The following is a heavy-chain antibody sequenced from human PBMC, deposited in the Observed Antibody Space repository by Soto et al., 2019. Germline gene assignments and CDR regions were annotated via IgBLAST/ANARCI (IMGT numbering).Heavy chain of an antibody. CDR1: GFTFSSYS. CDR2: ISSSSSYI. Sequence: GGSLRLSCAASGFTFSSYSMNWVRQAPGKGLEWVSSISSSSSYIYYADSVKGRFTISRDNAKNSLYLQMNSLRAEDTAVYYCARVDFWSGYYDYWGQGTLVTVSS. D-gene: IGHD3-3*01. CDR3: ARVDFWSGYYDY. J-gene: IGHJ4*02. V-gene: IGHV3-21*01.